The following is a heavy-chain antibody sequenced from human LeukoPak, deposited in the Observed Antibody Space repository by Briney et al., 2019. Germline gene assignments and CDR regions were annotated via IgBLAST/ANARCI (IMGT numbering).Heavy chain of an antibody. Sequence: SETLSLTCTVSGASIGSGGYYWSWIRQHPGKGLEWIGYIHYSESTNYNPSLKSRLTMSIDTSKDQFSLNLSSVTAADTAVYYCAGVTSSSVHFDYWGQGTLVTVSS. CDR3: AGVTSSSVHFDY. CDR2: IHYSEST. V-gene: IGHV4-31*03. D-gene: IGHD2-21*02. CDR1: GASIGSGGYY. J-gene: IGHJ4*02.